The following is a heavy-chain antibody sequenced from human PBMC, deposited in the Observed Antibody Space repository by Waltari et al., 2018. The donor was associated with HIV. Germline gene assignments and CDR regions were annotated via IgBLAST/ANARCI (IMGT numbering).Heavy chain of an antibody. V-gene: IGHV1-2*06. Sequence: QVQLVQSGAEVKKPGASVKVSCKASGSTFTGYYMHWVRQAPGQGLEWMGRINPNSGGTNYAQKFQGRVTMTRDTSISTAYMDLSRLRSDDTAVYYCARWRHYGSGSYAFDIWGQGTMVTVSS. CDR1: GSTFTGYY. CDR3: ARWRHYGSGSYAFDI. J-gene: IGHJ3*02. D-gene: IGHD3-10*01. CDR2: INPNSGGT.